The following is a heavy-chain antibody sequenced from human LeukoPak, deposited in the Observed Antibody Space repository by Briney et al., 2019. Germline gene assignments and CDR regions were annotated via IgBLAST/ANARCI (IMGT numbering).Heavy chain of an antibody. CDR1: GGSISSSSYY. V-gene: IGHV4-39*07. D-gene: IGHD6-19*01. CDR3: TRVEPFSSGWSNFDY. J-gene: IGHJ4*02. CDR2: IYYSGST. Sequence: SETLSLTCTVSGGSISSSSYYWGWIRQPPGKGLEWIGSIYYSGSTYYNPSLKSRVTISVDTSKNQFSLKLSSVTAADTAVYYCTRVEPFSSGWSNFDYWGQGTLVTVSS.